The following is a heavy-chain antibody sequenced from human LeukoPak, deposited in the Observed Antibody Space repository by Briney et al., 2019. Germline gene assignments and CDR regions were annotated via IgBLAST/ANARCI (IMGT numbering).Heavy chain of an antibody. CDR2: IYTSGST. D-gene: IGHD6-13*01. V-gene: IGHV4-4*07. CDR1: GGSISSYY. Sequence: SETLSLTCTVSGGSISSYYWSWIRQPAGKGLEWIGRIYTSGSTNYNPSLKSRVTMSVDTSKNQFSLKLSSVTAADTAVYYCARVGQKGIAADYYYMDVWGKGTTVTISS. J-gene: IGHJ6*03. CDR3: ARVGQKGIAADYYYMDV.